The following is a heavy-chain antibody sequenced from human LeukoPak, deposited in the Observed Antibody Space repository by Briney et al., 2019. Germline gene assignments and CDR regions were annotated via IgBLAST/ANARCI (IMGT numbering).Heavy chain of an antibody. V-gene: IGHV3-21*01. J-gene: IGHJ4*02. Sequence: GGSLRLSCAASGFTFSSYSMHWVRQAPGKGLECVSSISSSSSYIYYADSVKGRFTISRDNAKNSLYLQMNSLRAADTAVYYCAREEQGSPAFFSYWGQGTPVTASS. CDR3: AREEQGSPAFFSY. D-gene: IGHD3-3*01. CDR1: GFTFSSYS. CDR2: ISSSSSYI.